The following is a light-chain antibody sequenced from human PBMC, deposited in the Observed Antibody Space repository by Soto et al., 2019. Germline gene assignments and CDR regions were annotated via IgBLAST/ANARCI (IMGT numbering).Light chain of an antibody. Sequence: ETVLTQSPATLSVSPGERVTISCRASQSVRSNLAWYQQRPGQAPRLLISGASTRATGIPARFSGSGSGTEFTLTISSLQSEDFAIYYCQQYNDWPPWTFGQGTKVDIK. J-gene: IGKJ1*01. CDR2: GAS. CDR1: QSVRSN. V-gene: IGKV3-15*01. CDR3: QQYNDWPPWT.